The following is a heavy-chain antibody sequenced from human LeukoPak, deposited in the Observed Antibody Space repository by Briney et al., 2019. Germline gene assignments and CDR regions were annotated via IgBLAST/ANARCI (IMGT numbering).Heavy chain of an antibody. D-gene: IGHD2-2*02. J-gene: IGHJ4*02. V-gene: IGHV4-34*01. CDR1: GGSFSGYY. Sequence: SETLSFTCAVYGGSFSGYYWSWIRQPPGKGLEWIGEINHSGSTNYNPSLKSRVTISVDTSKNQFSLKLSSVTAADTAVYYCARVSLYNYFDYWGQGTLVTVSS. CDR2: INHSGST. CDR3: ARVSLYNYFDY.